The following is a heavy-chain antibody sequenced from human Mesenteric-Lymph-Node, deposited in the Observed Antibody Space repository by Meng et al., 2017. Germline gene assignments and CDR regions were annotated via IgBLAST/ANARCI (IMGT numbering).Heavy chain of an antibody. J-gene: IGHJ4*02. CDR3: ATEGGDGCDY. CDR1: GYTFTTYG. V-gene: IGHV7-4-1*02. Sequence: QAQWVQSGVEVKKTGASVKVSCKASGYTFTTYGITWVRQAPGQGLEWMGWINTNTGNPTYAQGFTGRFVFSLDTSVSTAYLQISSLKAEDTAVYYCATEGGDGCDYWGQGTLVTVSS. CDR2: INTNTGNP. D-gene: IGHD5-24*01.